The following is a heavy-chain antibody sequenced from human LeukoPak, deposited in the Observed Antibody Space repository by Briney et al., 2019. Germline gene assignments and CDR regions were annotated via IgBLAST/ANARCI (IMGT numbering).Heavy chain of an antibody. CDR3: AKDRGDYTDWFDP. D-gene: IGHD4-17*01. J-gene: IGHJ5*02. Sequence: PGRSLRLSCAASGFTFSSYAMHWVRQAPGKGLEWVAVISYDGSNKYYADSVKGRFTISRDNSKNTLYLQMNSLRTEDTAMYYCAKDRGDYTDWFDPWGQGTLVTVSS. CDR1: GFTFSSYA. V-gene: IGHV3-30*04. CDR2: ISYDGSNK.